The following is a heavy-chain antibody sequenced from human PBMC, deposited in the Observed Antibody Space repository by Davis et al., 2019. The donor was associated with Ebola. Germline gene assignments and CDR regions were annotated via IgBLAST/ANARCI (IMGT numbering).Heavy chain of an antibody. CDR3: ARWRAYTGFDY. D-gene: IGHD2-2*02. CDR2: IYHSGNT. J-gene: IGHJ4*02. V-gene: IGHV4-4*02. CDR1: GDSISSINW. Sequence: MPSETLSLTCAVSGDSISSINWWTWVRQPPGKGLEWIGEIYHSGNTNYNPSLKSRVTISVDKSNNQFSLKLNSFTAADTAVYFCARWRAYTGFDYWGQGTPVTVSS.